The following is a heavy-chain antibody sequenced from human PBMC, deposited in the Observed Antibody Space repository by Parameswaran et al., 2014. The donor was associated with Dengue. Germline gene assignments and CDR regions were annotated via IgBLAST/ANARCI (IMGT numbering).Heavy chain of an antibody. CDR1: GFSFGDFV. J-gene: IGHJ4*02. CDR2: IRGKTFGGTT. Sequence: GESLKISCTASGFSFGDFVMSWFRQAPGKGLEWVGFIRGKTFGGTTEYAAPVKGRFTISRDDSKSIAYLQMDSLKTDDTAVYYCTRPLPGATGVIAYWGQGTLVTVSS. CDR3: TRPLPGATGVIAY. D-gene: IGHD1-26*01. V-gene: IGHV3-49*03.